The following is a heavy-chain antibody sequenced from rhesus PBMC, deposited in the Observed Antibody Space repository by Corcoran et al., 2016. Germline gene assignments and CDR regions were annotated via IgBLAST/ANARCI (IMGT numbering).Heavy chain of an antibody. CDR2: INGNGDTF. D-gene: IGHD4-11*01. CDR1: GVSITHHW. J-gene: IGHJ4*01. CDR3: VLDSLITKSAGDY. V-gene: IGHV4-80*01. Sequence: QVRLQESGPGLVTPSETLSLTCDVSGVSITHHWWSWIRQPPGKGLEWFGEINGNGDTFYRNPSLKSRVTISTDASKNQLSLKLRFVSAADTAVYYCVLDSLITKSAGDYWGQGTLVTVSS.